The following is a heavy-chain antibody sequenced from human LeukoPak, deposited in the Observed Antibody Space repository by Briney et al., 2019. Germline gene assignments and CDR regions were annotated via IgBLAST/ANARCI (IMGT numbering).Heavy chain of an antibody. V-gene: IGHV3-48*04. J-gene: IGHJ4*02. CDR1: GFTFSSYG. CDR2: ISSSGSTI. D-gene: IGHD5-12*01. CDR3: ARDPGSGYEEHFDY. Sequence: PGGSLRLSCAASGFTFSSYGMSWVRQAPGKGLEWVSYISSSGSTIYYADSVKGRFTISRDNAKDSLYLQMNSLRAEDTAVYYCARDPGSGYEEHFDYWGQGTLVTVSS.